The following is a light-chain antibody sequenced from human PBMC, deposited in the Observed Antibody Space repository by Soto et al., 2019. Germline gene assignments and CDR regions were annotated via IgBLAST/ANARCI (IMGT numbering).Light chain of an antibody. CDR1: ESVSNL. CDR2: KAS. J-gene: IGKJ2*01. CDR3: QQYNTHST. Sequence: DIQMTQSPSTLSASVGDRVTITCRASESVSNLLAWYQQKPGKAPMLLIYKASTLESGVPSRFGGSGSGTEFTLTISSLQPDDSATYYCQQYNTHSTFGQGTKLAIK. V-gene: IGKV1-5*03.